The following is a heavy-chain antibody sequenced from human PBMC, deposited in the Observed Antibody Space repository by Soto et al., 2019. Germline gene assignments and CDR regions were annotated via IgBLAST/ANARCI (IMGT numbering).Heavy chain of an antibody. J-gene: IGHJ6*02. CDR1: GYTFSSYG. CDR3: ARVGYYDSSGSRNYHYYGMDV. Sequence: QAQLVQSGPEVKKPGASVKVSCKASGYTFSSYGISWVRQAPGQGLEWPGGISPYDDDTKYAQNLQGRVRMTTDTATRTVYMDLRSLRSAHTAIYYCARVGYYDSSGSRNYHYYGMDVWGQGTTVTVSS. D-gene: IGHD3-22*01. CDR2: ISPYDDDT. V-gene: IGHV1-18*01.